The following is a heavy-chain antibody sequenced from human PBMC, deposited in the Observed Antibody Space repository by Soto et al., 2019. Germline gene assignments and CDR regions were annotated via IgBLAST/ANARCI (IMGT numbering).Heavy chain of an antibody. V-gene: IGHV4-4*07. CDR2: SYASGYT. J-gene: IGHJ4*02. CDR3: ARGNQVAMSDY. CDR1: GGSISNYY. Sequence: QVQLQESGPGLVKPSETLSLTCAVSGGSISNYYWSWIRQPAGKGLEWIGRSYASGYTNYNPSLKSRVAMSLDIPKNQFSLRQSSVTAADTAVYYCARGNQVAMSDYWGQGTLVTVSS.